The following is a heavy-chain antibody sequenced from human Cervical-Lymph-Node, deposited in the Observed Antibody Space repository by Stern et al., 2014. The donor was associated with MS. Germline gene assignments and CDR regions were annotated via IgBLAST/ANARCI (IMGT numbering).Heavy chain of an antibody. J-gene: IGHJ4*02. CDR1: GGTFSNDK. Sequence: QVQLVQSWSEAKKPGSSVKVSCKVSGGTFSNDKISWVRQDPGQGLEWMGGSIPIFGTADYAQKFQDRVTIIADESTSEVHMELSSLRSEDTGVYYCARLGSGYDSSYLDFWGQGTLVTVSS. CDR3: ARLGSGYDSSYLDF. V-gene: IGHV1-69*12. CDR2: SIPIFGTA. D-gene: IGHD5-12*01.